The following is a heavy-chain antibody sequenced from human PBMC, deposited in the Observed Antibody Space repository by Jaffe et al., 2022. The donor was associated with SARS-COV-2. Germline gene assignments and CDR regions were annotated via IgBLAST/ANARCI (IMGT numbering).Heavy chain of an antibody. D-gene: IGHD5-18*01. CDR2: INPSGGST. V-gene: IGHV1-46*01. CDR3: ARDRGYSYAIDAAGTYGYNWEFDY. CDR1: GYTFTSYY. J-gene: IGHJ4*02. Sequence: QVQLVQSGAEVKKPGASVKVSCKASGYTFTSYYMHWVRQAPGQGLEWMGIINPSGGSTSYAQKFQGRVTMTRDTSTSTVYMELSSLRSEDTAVYYCARDRGYSYAIDAAGTYGYNWEFDYWGQGTLVTVSS.